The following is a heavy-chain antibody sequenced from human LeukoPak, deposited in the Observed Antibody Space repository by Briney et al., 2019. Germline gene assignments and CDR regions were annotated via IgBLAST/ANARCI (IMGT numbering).Heavy chain of an antibody. CDR2: INPNSGGT. CDR3: TRLLGTWNTFDF. Sequence: GASVKVSCKASGYTFTSYYMHWVRQASGQGLEWMGWINPNSGGTNYAQKFQGRVTMTRDTSISTAYMELSRLRSDDTAVYYCTRLLGTWNTFDFWGQGTLVTVSS. J-gene: IGHJ4*02. CDR1: GYTFTSYY. D-gene: IGHD1/OR15-1a*01. V-gene: IGHV1-2*02.